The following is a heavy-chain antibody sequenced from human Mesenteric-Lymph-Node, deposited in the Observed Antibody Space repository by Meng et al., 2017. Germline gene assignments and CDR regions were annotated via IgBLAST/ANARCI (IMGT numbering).Heavy chain of an antibody. CDR2: IYHSGTV. D-gene: IGHD6-19*01. CDR1: GDSFTNYY. CDR3: AKSEKSWLETPFDY. V-gene: IGHV4-59*01. J-gene: IGHJ4*02. Sequence: SETLSLTCTVSGDSFTNYYWNWIRQSPGKGLEWIGCIYHSGTVNYNPSLKNRVTISIGTPKNQFSLKVNSVTAADTAVYYCAKSEKSWLETPFDYWGQGSLVTVPQ.